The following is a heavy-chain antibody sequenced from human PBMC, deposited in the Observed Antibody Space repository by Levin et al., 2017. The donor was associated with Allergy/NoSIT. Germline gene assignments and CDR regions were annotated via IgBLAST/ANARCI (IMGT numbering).Heavy chain of an antibody. CDR3: ARDEWVDSFDY. D-gene: IGHD1-26*01. CDR1: GYTFTGYY. J-gene: IGHJ4*02. Sequence: GESLKISCKASGYTFTGYYMHWVRQAPGQGLEWMGWINPNSGGTNYAQKFQGRVTMTRDTSISTAYMELSRLRSDDTAVYYCARDEWVDSFDYWGQGTLVTVSS. V-gene: IGHV1-2*02. CDR2: INPNSGGT.